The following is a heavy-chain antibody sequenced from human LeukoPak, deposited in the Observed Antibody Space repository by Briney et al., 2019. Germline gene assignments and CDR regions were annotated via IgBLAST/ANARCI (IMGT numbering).Heavy chain of an antibody. D-gene: IGHD2-2*01. V-gene: IGHV3-23*01. CDR3: ARDYRGVVPAAPTYYYYYMDV. CDR2: ISGSGGNT. Sequence: GGSLRLSCAASGFTFSSYAMSWVRQAPGKGLEWVSLISGSGGNTYYADSVKGRFTISRDNAKNSLYLQMNSLRAEDTAVYYCARDYRGVVPAAPTYYYYYMDVWGKGTTVTVSS. CDR1: GFTFSSYA. J-gene: IGHJ6*03.